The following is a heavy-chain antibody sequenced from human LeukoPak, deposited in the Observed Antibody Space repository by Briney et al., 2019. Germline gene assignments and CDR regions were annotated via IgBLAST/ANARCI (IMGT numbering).Heavy chain of an antibody. J-gene: IGHJ4*02. Sequence: PSETLSLTCTVSGGSINSYYWSWIRQPPGKGLEWIGYIYYSGSTYYNPSLKSRVTISVDMSKNQFSLKLRSVTAADTAVYYCARRGNSRDKGLDYWGQGTLVTVSS. D-gene: IGHD5-24*01. CDR3: ARRGNSRDKGLDY. CDR2: IYYSGST. V-gene: IGHV4-59*08. CDR1: GGSINSYY.